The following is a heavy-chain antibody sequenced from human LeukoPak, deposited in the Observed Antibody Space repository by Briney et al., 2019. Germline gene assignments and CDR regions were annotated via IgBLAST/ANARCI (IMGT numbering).Heavy chain of an antibody. V-gene: IGHV1-69*04. D-gene: IGHD4-17*01. CDR1: GGTFSSYA. CDR3: ARAGIGDYGQFYYFDY. Sequence: ASVEVSCKASGGTFSSYAISWVRQAPGQGLEWMGRIIPILGIANYAQKFQGRVTITADKSTSTAYMELSSLRSEDTAVYYCARAGIGDYGQFYYFDYWGQGTLVTVSS. J-gene: IGHJ4*02. CDR2: IIPILGIA.